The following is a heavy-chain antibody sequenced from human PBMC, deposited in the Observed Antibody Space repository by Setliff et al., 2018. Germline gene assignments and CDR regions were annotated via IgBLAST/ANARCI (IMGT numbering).Heavy chain of an antibody. J-gene: IGHJ6*03. D-gene: IGHD3-22*01. CDR3: ARRSPAYYSDSSGYFYDTSPYMDV. Sequence: SETLSLTCTLSGDSISRSTYYWGWIRQSPGKGLEWIGTVDRSGNIFYNPSLKSRVTISVDTSKNQFSLKLTSVSAADTAVYYCARRSPAYYSDSSGYFYDTSPYMDVWGKGTTVTVSS. V-gene: IGHV4-39*01. CDR2: VDRSGNI. CDR1: GDSISRSTYY.